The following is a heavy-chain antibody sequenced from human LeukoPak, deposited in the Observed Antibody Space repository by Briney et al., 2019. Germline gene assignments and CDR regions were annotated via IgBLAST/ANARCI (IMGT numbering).Heavy chain of an antibody. CDR2: IIPIFGTA. Sequence: SVKVSCKASGGTFSSYAISWVRQAPGQGLEWMGGIIPIFGTANYAQKFQGRVTIATDESTSTAYVELSSLRSEDTAVYYCARRSIAALSYYYYMDVWGKGTTVTVSS. V-gene: IGHV1-69*05. CDR1: GGTFSSYA. D-gene: IGHD6-6*01. CDR3: ARRSIAALSYYYYMDV. J-gene: IGHJ6*03.